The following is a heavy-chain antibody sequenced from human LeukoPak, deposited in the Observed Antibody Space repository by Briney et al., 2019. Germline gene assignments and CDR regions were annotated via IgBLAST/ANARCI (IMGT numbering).Heavy chain of an antibody. CDR2: ISSSGSPI. J-gene: IGHJ4*02. CDR3: ARGYSSGYYAPFFDY. CDR1: GFSFSSYE. Sequence: PGGSLRLSCAASGFSFSSYEMNWVRQAPGKGLEWVSYISSSGSPIYYADSVKCRFTISRDNAKNSLYLQMNSLRAEDTAVYYCARGYSSGYYAPFFDYWGQGTLVTVSS. D-gene: IGHD3-22*01. V-gene: IGHV3-48*03.